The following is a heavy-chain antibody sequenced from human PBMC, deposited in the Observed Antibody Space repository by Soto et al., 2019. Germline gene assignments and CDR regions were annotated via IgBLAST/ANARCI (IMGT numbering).Heavy chain of an antibody. Sequence: QVQLVESGGGLVKPGGSLRLSCAASGFTFSDYYMSWIRQAPGKGLEWVSYLSRSGTGIYYAESVKGRFTISRDKAKNSLYLQMNSLRAEDTAVYYCASVRQQDFLDYWGQGTLVTVSP. CDR2: LSRSGTGI. V-gene: IGHV3-11*01. D-gene: IGHD2-8*01. CDR3: ASVRQQDFLDY. CDR1: GFTFSDYY. J-gene: IGHJ4*02.